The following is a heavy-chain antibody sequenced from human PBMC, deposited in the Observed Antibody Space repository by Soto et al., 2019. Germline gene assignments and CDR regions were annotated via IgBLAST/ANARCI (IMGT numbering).Heavy chain of an antibody. J-gene: IGHJ4*02. CDR2: ISGSGGST. CDR1: GFTFSNYA. CDR3: AEDQGSSWEEIDY. D-gene: IGHD6-13*01. Sequence: EVQLLESGGGLVQPGGSLRLSCAASGFTFSNYAVTWVRQAPGKGLEWVSTISGSGGSTYYADSVKGRFTISRDNSKNPLYPQIDSLKGEDQARNYCAEDQGSSWEEIDYWGQGTLVTVSS. V-gene: IGHV3-23*01.